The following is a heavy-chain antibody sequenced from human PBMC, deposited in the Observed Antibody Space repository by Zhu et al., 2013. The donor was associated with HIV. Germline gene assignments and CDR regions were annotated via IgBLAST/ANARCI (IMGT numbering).Heavy chain of an antibody. CDR1: GGTFSSYA. CDR2: IIPIFGTA. J-gene: IGHJ4*02. Sequence: QVQLVQSGAEVKKPGSSVKVSCKASGGTFSSYAISWVRQAPGQGLEWMGGIIPIFGTANYAQKFQGRVTITADESTSTAYMELSSLRSEDTAVYYCARNAEDVLYYYDSSGYCDYWGQGTPGPPSPQ. CDR3: ARNAEDVLYYYDSSGYCDY. V-gene: IGHV1-69*01. D-gene: IGHD3-22*01.